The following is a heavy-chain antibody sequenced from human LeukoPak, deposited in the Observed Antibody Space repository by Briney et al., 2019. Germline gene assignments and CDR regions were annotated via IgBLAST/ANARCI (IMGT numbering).Heavy chain of an antibody. CDR3: AKCSTSAYTTGWCNWIDP. J-gene: IGHJ5*02. D-gene: IGHD6-19*01. CDR2: TVSRGTT. CDR1: GFTLTSDA. V-gene: IGHV3-23*01. Sequence: GGSLRLSCVASGFTLTSDAMNWVRQAPGKGLEWVSSTVSRGTTQYADSVKGRFTVSRDTSKNTLYLQMNSLRADDTAVYYCAKCSTSAYTTGWCNWIDPWGQGTLVTVSS.